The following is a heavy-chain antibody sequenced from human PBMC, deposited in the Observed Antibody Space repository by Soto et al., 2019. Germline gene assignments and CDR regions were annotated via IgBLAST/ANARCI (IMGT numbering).Heavy chain of an antibody. V-gene: IGHV5-51*01. D-gene: IGHD1-20*01. Sequence: PGESLKISCKGSGYSFTSYWIGWVRQMPGKGLEWMGIIYPGDSDTRYSPSFQGQVTISADKSISTAYLQWSSLKASDTAMYYCARHPPCITGTYCHYGMDVWGQGTTVPVAS. CDR1: GYSFTSYW. CDR2: IYPGDSDT. J-gene: IGHJ6*02. CDR3: ARHPPCITGTYCHYGMDV.